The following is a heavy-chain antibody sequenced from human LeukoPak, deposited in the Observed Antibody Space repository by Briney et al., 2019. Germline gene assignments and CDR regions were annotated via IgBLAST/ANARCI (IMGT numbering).Heavy chain of an antibody. CDR2: IEDRGNT. D-gene: IGHD5-24*01. V-gene: IGHV4-59*01. J-gene: IGHJ4*02. Sequence: SETLSLTCHVSGGPITRDYWSWIRQPPGTGLERTGYIEDRGNTNYNASLKSRVTISADMSKNQFSLQLTSLTAADTAVYYCVRVRRRSGYNYDSWGQGTLVTVSS. CDR1: GGPITRDY. CDR3: VRVRRRSGYNYDS.